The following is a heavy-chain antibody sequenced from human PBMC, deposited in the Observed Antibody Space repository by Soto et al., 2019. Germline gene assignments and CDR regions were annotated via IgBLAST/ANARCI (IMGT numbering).Heavy chain of an antibody. V-gene: IGHV2-5*02. D-gene: IGHD1-1*01. CDR1: GFSLSTSGEG. J-gene: IGHJ4*02. CDR3: VHRRVQIFDF. CDR2: VYWDDDK. Sequence: QITLKESGPTLVKPTQTLTLTCTFSGFSLSTSGEGVGWIRQPPGKALEWLALVYWDDDKRNSPSLKSRLTITKDTSKTQVVITMTNMDPVDTATYYCVHRRVQIFDFWGQGALVTVSS.